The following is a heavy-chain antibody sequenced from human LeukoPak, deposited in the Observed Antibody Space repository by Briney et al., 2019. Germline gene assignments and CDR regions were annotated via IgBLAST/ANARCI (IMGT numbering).Heavy chain of an antibody. CDR2: INSDGSST. V-gene: IGHV3-74*01. CDR3: ARDYAAAGTGAFDY. Sequence: GGSLRLSCSASGFTFSSYWMHWVRQAPGKGLVWVSRINSDGSSTSYADSVKGRFTISRDNAKNTLYLQMNSLRAEDTAVYYCARDYAAAGTGAFDYWGQGTLVTVSS. CDR1: GFTFSSYW. J-gene: IGHJ4*02. D-gene: IGHD6-13*01.